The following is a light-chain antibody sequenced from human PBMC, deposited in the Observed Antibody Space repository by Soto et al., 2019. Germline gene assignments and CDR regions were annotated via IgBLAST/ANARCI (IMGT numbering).Light chain of an antibody. CDR3: AAWDDSLNGYV. J-gene: IGLJ1*01. CDR1: SSNIGTNA. Sequence: QSVLTQPPSASGTPGQRVTISFSGGSSNIGTNAVNWYQQLPGTAPKLLIYNNNQRPSGVPDRFSGSKSGTSASLAISGLQSEDEADYYCAAWDDSLNGYVFGTGTKATV. CDR2: NNN. V-gene: IGLV1-44*01.